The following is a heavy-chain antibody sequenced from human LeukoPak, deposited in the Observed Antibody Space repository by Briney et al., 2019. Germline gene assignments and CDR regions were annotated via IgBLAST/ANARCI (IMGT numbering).Heavy chain of an antibody. CDR3: ARRVAVAGNAFDY. Sequence: PSETLSLTCTVSGGSISSSNYYWGWIRQPPGKGLEWIGSIYYSGTTYYSSSLKSRVIISVDTSKNQFSLKLSSVTAADTAVYYCARRVAVAGNAFDYWGQGTLVTVSS. CDR2: IYYSGTT. CDR1: GGSISSSNYY. J-gene: IGHJ4*02. V-gene: IGHV4-39*01. D-gene: IGHD6-19*01.